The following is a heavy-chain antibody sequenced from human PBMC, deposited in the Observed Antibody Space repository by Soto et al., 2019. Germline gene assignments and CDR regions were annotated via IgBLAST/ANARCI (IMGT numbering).Heavy chain of an antibody. Sequence: PGGSLRLSCAASGFTFSSYGMHWVRQAPGKGLEWLAVIWYDGSNKYYADSVKGRFTISRDNSKNTLYLQMNSLRAEDTAVYYCVCGSYFDYWGQGTLVTVSS. J-gene: IGHJ4*02. CDR1: GFTFSSYG. CDR2: IWYDGSNK. V-gene: IGHV3-33*01. CDR3: VCGSYFDY. D-gene: IGHD1-26*01.